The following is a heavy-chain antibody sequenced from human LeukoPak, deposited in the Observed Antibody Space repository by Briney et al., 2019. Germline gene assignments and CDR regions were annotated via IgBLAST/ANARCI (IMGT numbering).Heavy chain of an antibody. CDR3: AKARGYSGYDRGNFDY. Sequence: GGSLRLSCAASGFTFSSNAMSWVRQAPGNGLEWVSAISGSGGSTYYADSVKGRFTISRDNSKNTLYLQMNSLRAEDTAVYYCAKARGYSGYDRGNFDYWGQGTLVTVSS. CDR2: ISGSGGST. CDR1: GFTFSSNA. V-gene: IGHV3-23*01. J-gene: IGHJ4*02. D-gene: IGHD5-12*01.